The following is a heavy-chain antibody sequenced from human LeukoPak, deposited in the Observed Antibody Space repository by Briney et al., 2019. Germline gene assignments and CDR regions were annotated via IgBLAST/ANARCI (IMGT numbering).Heavy chain of an antibody. D-gene: IGHD3-3*01. CDR3: AKDLHYDFWSGSDY. J-gene: IGHJ4*02. Sequence: GGSLRLSCAVSGLTLRSYAMRWVRQAPGKGLEWVSAISGSGGSTYYANSVKGRFTISRDNSKNTLYLQMISLRGEDTALYYCAKDLHYDFWSGSDYWGQGTLVTVSS. CDR1: GLTLRSYA. V-gene: IGHV3-23*01. CDR2: ISGSGGST.